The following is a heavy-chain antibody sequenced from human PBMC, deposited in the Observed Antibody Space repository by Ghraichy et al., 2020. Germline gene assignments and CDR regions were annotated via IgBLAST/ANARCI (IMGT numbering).Heavy chain of an antibody. CDR3: AGTDFYYYVMDV. V-gene: IGHV4-4*02. CDR1: GGSVSSSNW. CDR2: IYHIGGT. J-gene: IGHJ6*02. Sequence: SETLSLTCAVSGGSVSSSNWWSWVRQPPGKGLEWIGEIYHIGGTNYNPSLKSRVTISVDKSKNQFSLKLTSVTAADTAVYYCAGTDFYYYVMDVWGQGTTVTVSS.